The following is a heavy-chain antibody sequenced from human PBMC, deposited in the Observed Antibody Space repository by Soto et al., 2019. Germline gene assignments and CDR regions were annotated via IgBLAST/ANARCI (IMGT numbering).Heavy chain of an antibody. V-gene: IGHV5-51*01. CDR2: IYPGDSDT. J-gene: IGHJ6*02. CDR3: AASIFYYGMDV. CDR1: GYTFTNYW. Sequence: PGESLKISCKGSGYTFTNYWIGWVRQMPGKGLEWMGIIYPGDSDTKYNPSFQGQVTISTDKSITTTYLQWSSLKASDTAIYYCAASIFYYGMDVWGQGTTVTVSS.